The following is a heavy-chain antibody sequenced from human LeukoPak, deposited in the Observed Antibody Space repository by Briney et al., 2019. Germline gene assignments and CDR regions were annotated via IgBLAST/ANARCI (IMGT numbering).Heavy chain of an antibody. CDR1: GYIFTSYW. Sequence: GESLKISCEGSGYIFTSYWIGWVRQMPGKGLEWMGIIYPGDSATRYSPSFQGQVTISADKSISTAYLQWSSLKASDTAMYYCARAMTMVRYFDYWGQGTLVTVSS. V-gene: IGHV5-51*01. J-gene: IGHJ4*02. D-gene: IGHD3-10*01. CDR3: ARAMTMVRYFDY. CDR2: IYPGDSAT.